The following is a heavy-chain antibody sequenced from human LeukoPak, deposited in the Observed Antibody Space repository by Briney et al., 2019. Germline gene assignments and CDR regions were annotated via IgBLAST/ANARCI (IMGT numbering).Heavy chain of an antibody. D-gene: IGHD3-22*01. V-gene: IGHV3-21*01. Sequence: GGSLRLSCAASGFTFSSYSMNWVRQAPGKGLEWVSSITSSSRYIYYADSVKGRFTISRDNAKNSLYLQMNSLRAEDTAVYYCARHVVAVGFDYWGQGTLVTVSS. CDR3: ARHVVAVGFDY. CDR1: GFTFSSYS. J-gene: IGHJ4*02. CDR2: ITSSSRYI.